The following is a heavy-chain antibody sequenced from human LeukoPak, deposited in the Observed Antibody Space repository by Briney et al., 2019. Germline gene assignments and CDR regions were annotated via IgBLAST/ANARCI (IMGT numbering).Heavy chain of an antibody. CDR3: ARSQRDYYDSSGYYHPCYIDY. Sequence: ASVKVSCKASGYTFTGYYMHWVRQAPGQGLEWMGWINPNSGGTNYAQKFQGRVTMTRDTSISTAYMELSRLRSDDTAVYYCARSQRDYYDSSGYYHPCYIDYWGQGTLVTVSS. D-gene: IGHD3-22*01. CDR1: GYTFTGYY. J-gene: IGHJ4*02. CDR2: INPNSGGT. V-gene: IGHV1-2*02.